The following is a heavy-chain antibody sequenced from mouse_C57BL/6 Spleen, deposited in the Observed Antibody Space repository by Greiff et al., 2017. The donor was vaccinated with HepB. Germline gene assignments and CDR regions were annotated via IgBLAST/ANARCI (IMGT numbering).Heavy chain of an antibody. D-gene: IGHD2-4*01. V-gene: IGHV3-6*01. Sequence: EVQLQESGPGLVKPSQSLSLTCSVTGYSITSGYYWNWIRQFPGNKLEWMGYISYDGSNNYNPSLKNRISITRDTSKNQFFLKLNSVTTEDTATYYCARGRDYDYDGFAYWGQGTLVTVSA. CDR3: ARGRDYDYDGFAY. J-gene: IGHJ3*01. CDR2: ISYDGSN. CDR1: GYSITSGYY.